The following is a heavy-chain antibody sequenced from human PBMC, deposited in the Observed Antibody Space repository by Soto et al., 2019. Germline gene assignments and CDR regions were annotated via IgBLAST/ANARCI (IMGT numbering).Heavy chain of an antibody. J-gene: IGHJ5*02. CDR3: AHRATMTIFGLIIDNGIWFDP. CDR2: IYWDGDK. D-gene: IGHD3-3*01. Sequence: QINLIESGPTLVKPTQTLTPTCTFSGFSLSTSGAAVGWVRQPPGRALEWLALIYWDGDKRYNASLGNRLTITKDTSMYQVVLTLTNVDPADTATYYCAHRATMTIFGLIIDNGIWFDPWGQGTRVIVSS. V-gene: IGHV2-5*02. CDR1: GFSLSTSGAA.